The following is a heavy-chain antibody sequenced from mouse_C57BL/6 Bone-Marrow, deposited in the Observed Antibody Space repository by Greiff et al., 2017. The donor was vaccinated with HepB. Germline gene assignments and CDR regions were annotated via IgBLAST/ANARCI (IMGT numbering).Heavy chain of an antibody. V-gene: IGHV3-6*01. J-gene: IGHJ3*01. CDR1: GYSITSGYY. Sequence: EVHLVESGPGLVKPSQSLSLTCSVTGYSITSGYYWNWIRQFPGNKLEWMGYISYDGSNNYNPSLKNRISITRDTSKNQFFLKLNSVTTEDTATYYCLAWFAYWGQGTLVTVSA. CDR2: ISYDGSN. CDR3: LAWFAY.